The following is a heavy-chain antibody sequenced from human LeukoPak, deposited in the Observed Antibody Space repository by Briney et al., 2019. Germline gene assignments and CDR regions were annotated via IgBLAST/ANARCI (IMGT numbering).Heavy chain of an antibody. J-gene: IGHJ4*02. CDR1: GGPITGYY. V-gene: IGHV4-59*08. Sequence: SETLSLTCTVFGGPITGYYWSWIRQPPGKGLEWIGYIYYSGSTNYNPSLKSRVTISVDTSKNQFSLKLSSVTAADTAVYYCARLFGKYYYDSSGYLDYWGQGTLVTVSS. CDR2: IYYSGST. D-gene: IGHD3-22*01. CDR3: ARLFGKYYYDSSGYLDY.